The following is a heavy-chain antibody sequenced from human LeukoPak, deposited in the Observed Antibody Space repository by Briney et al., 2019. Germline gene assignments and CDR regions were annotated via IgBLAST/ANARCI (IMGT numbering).Heavy chain of an antibody. J-gene: IGHJ4*02. D-gene: IGHD3-10*01. CDR2: VYPADSDT. V-gene: IGHV5-51*01. CDR3: ARQSRDGSKTRGYYFDS. CDR1: GYTFTNYW. Sequence: GESLKISCQASGYTFTNYWIGWVRQMPGKGLDSMGIVYPADSDTTYSPSFEGQDTISADKSIDTVYLQWSSLKASDTATYYCARQSRDGSKTRGYYFDSWGQGTLVTVSS.